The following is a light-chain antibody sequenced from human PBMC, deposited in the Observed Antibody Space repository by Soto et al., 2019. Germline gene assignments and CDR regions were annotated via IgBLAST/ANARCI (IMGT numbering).Light chain of an antibody. Sequence: DIQMTQSPSTLSASVGDRVTITCRASQSISSWLAWYQQKPGKAPKLLIYDASSLESGVPSRFSGSGSGTEFPLTISSLQPDDFATYYYQQYNSYPWTFGQGTKVEIK. V-gene: IGKV1-5*01. CDR1: QSISSW. CDR2: DAS. J-gene: IGKJ1*01. CDR3: QQYNSYPWT.